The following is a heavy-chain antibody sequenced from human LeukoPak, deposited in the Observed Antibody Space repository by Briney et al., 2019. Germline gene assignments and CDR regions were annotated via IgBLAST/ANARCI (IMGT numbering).Heavy chain of an antibody. D-gene: IGHD3-10*01. V-gene: IGHV1-2*02. Sequence: VASVKVSCKASGYTFTSYGISWVRQAPGQGLEWMGWINPNSGGTNYAQKFQGRVTMTRDTSISTAYMELSRLRSDDTAVYYCARDRNTMVRGVNPIDYWGQGTLVTVSS. CDR2: INPNSGGT. J-gene: IGHJ4*02. CDR1: GYTFTSYG. CDR3: ARDRNTMVRGVNPIDY.